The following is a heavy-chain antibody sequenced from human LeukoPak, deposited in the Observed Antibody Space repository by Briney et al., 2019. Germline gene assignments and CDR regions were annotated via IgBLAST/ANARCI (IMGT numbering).Heavy chain of an antibody. V-gene: IGHV3-48*01. CDR2: MSSSSDTI. CDR1: GFTFSSYS. D-gene: IGHD6-19*01. Sequence: GGSLRLSCAASGFTFSSYSMNWVRQATGKGLEWVSYMSSSSDTIYYADSVKGRFTISRDNAKNSLYLQMNSLRAEDTAVYYCATSSGYPYFDYWGQGTLVTVSS. CDR3: ATSSGYPYFDY. J-gene: IGHJ4*02.